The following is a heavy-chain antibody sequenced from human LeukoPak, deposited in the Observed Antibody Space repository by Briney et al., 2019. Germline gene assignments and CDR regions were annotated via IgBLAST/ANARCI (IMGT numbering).Heavy chain of an antibody. J-gene: IGHJ4*02. CDR3: ARDPKRFSSGDRPNPYDY. CDR1: GFTFSSHS. CDR2: ISSSSSYI. V-gene: IGHV3-21*01. D-gene: IGHD6-6*01. Sequence: PGGSLRLSCAASGFTFSSHSMKWVRQAPGKGLGWVSSISSSSSYIYYADSVKGRFTISRDNAKNSLYLQMNSLRAEDTAVYYCARDPKRFSSGDRPNPYDYWGQGTLVTVSS.